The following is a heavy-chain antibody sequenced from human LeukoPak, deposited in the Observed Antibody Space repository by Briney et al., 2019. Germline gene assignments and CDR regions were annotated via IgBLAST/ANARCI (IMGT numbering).Heavy chain of an antibody. CDR3: ARDCSSTSCYEEAGAFDI. V-gene: IGHV1-18*01. CDR2: ISAYNGNT. J-gene: IGHJ3*02. D-gene: IGHD2-2*01. Sequence: ASVKVSCKASGYTFTSYGISWVRQAPGQGLEWMGWISAYNGNTNYAQKLQGRVTMTTDTSTSTAYMELSSLRSEDTAVYYCARDCSSTSCYEEAGAFDIWGQGTMVTVSS. CDR1: GYTFTSYG.